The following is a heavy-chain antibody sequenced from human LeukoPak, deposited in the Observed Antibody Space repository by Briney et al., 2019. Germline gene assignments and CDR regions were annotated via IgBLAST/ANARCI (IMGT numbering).Heavy chain of an antibody. J-gene: IGHJ5*02. V-gene: IGHV3-21*01. CDR1: GFTFSTYS. CDR3: ARNYDSSGYGYNWFDP. CDR2: ITGSSSFI. D-gene: IGHD3-22*01. Sequence: GGSLRLSCAASGFTFSTYSMNWVRQAPGKGLEWVSSITGSSSFIYYADAVKGRFTISRDNAKNSLHLQMNSLRAEDTAVYYCARNYDSSGYGYNWFDPWGQGTLVTVSS.